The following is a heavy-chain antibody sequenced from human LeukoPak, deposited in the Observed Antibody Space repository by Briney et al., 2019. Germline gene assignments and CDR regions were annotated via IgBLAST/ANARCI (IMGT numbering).Heavy chain of an antibody. J-gene: IGHJ4*02. CDR3: AGRSARYFDS. V-gene: IGHV4-59*01. CDR1: GDSIDSYY. CDR2: VFYSGPT. Sequence: WETLSLTCTVSGDSIDSYYWSWIRQPPGEGLQWIGYVFYSGPTNYDASLKSRVAISVDRSKNQFSLKLTSVSAADTAVYYCAGRSARYFDSWGQGTPVTVSS. D-gene: IGHD1-26*01.